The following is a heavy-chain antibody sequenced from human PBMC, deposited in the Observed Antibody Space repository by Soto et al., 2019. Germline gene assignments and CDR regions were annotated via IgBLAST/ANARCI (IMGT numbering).Heavy chain of an antibody. CDR3: VKGYWKGDV. Sequence: EVQLLESGGGLVQPGGSLRLSCAASGFTFSTYAMNWVRQAPGNGLEWVSAISGSGGSIHYADSVKGRFTISRDNSKNTRYRQMNSLRDEDAPVYHCVKGYWKGDVWGQGTTVTVSS. D-gene: IGHD1-1*01. V-gene: IGHV3-23*01. CDR2: ISGSGGSI. J-gene: IGHJ6*02. CDR1: GFTFSTYA.